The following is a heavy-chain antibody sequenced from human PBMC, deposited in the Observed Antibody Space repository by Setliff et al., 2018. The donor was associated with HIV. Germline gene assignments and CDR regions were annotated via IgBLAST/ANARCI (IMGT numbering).Heavy chain of an antibody. CDR1: YATLSTADYY. Sequence: SETLSLTCTASYATLSTADYYWTWIRQPPGKGLEWIGSIYHSGSTYDSPSLKSRVTISVDTSKNRFSLQLTSVTAADTAVYYCARHRDGGTYPLDYWGQGTLVTVSS. J-gene: IGHJ4*02. CDR3: ARHRDGGTYPLDY. V-gene: IGHV4-39*01. D-gene: IGHD1-26*01. CDR2: IYHSGST.